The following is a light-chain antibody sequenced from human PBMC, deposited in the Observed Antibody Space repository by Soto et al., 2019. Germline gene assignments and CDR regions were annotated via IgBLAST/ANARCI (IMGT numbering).Light chain of an antibody. Sequence: SALTQPASVSGSPGQSITISCTGTGSDVGGYNYVSWFQQHPDKAPKLMIYDVSNRPSGVSARFSGSKSGNTASLTISGLQAEDEADYYCNSYTTSGTHVFGTGTKVTVL. V-gene: IGLV2-14*03. J-gene: IGLJ1*01. CDR3: NSYTTSGTHV. CDR1: GSDVGGYNY. CDR2: DVS.